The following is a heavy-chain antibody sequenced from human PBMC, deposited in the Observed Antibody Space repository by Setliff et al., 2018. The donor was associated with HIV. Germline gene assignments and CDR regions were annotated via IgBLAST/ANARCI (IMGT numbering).Heavy chain of an antibody. CDR3: AWGPAATSMDY. V-gene: IGHV4-39*07. D-gene: IGHD2-2*01. CDR2: IYYDGST. CDR1: GGSMSSSGYY. Sequence: SETLSLTCTVSGGSMSSSGYYWGWIRQPPGKGLEWIGTIYYDGSTFYNPSFKSRVTISGDTSNNQFSLRLSSVTAADTAVYYCAWGPAATSMDYWGQGTLVTVSS. J-gene: IGHJ4*02.